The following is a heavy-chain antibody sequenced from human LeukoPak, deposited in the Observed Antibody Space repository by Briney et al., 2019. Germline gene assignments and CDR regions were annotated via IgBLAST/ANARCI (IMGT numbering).Heavy chain of an antibody. V-gene: IGHV3-30*02. CDR3: ARAKPKNMVRGLIMRRESRYYFDY. CDR1: RFSFSSYG. CDR2: LQYDRTNV. Sequence: PGGSLRLSCAASRFSFSSYGMHWVRQAPGKGLEWVAYLQYDRTNVQYADSVRGRFTISRDNSKSTLYIQMNSLRAEDTAVYYCARAKPKNMVRGLIMRRESRYYFDYWGQGTLVTVSS. J-gene: IGHJ4*02. D-gene: IGHD3-10*01.